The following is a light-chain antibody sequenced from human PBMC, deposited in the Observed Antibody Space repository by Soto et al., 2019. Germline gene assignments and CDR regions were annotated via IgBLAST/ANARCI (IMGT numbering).Light chain of an antibody. V-gene: IGKV1-27*01. CDR2: AAS. CDR3: QKYNSGPPVT. Sequence: DIQMTQSPSSLSASVGDRVTITCRASQGISNYLAWYQQKPGQVPKLLIYAASPLQSGVPSRFSGSGSGTDFTLTISSLQPEDVGSYYCQKYNSGPPVTFGPGTKVDIK. CDR1: QGISNY. J-gene: IGKJ3*01.